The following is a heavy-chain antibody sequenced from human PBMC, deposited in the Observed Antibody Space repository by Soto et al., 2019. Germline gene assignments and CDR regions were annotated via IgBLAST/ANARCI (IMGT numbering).Heavy chain of an antibody. CDR2: INPSGGRT. Sequence: QVQLVQSGAEVIVPGASVKVSCKASGYTITTYYIHWVRQAPGQGLEWMGFINPSGGRTTYSRKLQGRVTMTRDTSTSTVYVELSSLRSEDTAVYYCARNRASGLDIWGQGTMVTVAS. V-gene: IGHV1-46*01. CDR1: GYTITTYY. J-gene: IGHJ3*02. CDR3: ARNRASGLDI. D-gene: IGHD6-25*01.